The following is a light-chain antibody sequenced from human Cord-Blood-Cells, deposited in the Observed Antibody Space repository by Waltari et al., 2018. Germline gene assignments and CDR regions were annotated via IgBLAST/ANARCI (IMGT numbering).Light chain of an antibody. J-gene: IGKJ1*01. CDR1: QYISNY. Sequence: DIQMTQSPSSLSASVGDRVTITCQASQYISNYLNWYQQKPGKAPKLLIYDASNLETGVPSRFSGSGSGTDFTFTISSLQPEDIATYYGQQYDNLPRTFGQGTKVEIK. CDR3: QQYDNLPRT. V-gene: IGKV1-33*01. CDR2: DAS.